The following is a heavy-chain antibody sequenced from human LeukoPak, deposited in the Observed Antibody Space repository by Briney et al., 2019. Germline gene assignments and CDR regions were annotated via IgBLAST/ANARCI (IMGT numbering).Heavy chain of an antibody. CDR3: AKSRVAVAAPRNWFDP. D-gene: IGHD6-19*01. J-gene: IGHJ5*02. CDR1: GFTFSSYG. CDR2: ISYDGSNK. Sequence: PGRSLRLSCAASGFTFSSYGMHWVRQAPGKGLEWVAVISYDGSNKYYADSVRGRFTISRDNSNNTLYLQMNSLRVEDTAVYYCAKSRVAVAAPRNWFDPWGQGTLVTVSS. V-gene: IGHV3-30*18.